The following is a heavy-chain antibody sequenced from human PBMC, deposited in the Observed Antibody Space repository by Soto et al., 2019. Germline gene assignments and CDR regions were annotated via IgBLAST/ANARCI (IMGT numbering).Heavy chain of an antibody. Sequence: PSETLSLTCSVSGGSINSYTNYWSWIRQTPSRGLEWIGYIYYSGTTYYNPSLKSRVTISIDTSKNQFSLSLTSVVAADTAVYYCVREIVDSFYSSGYPDHWGQGTLVTVSS. J-gene: IGHJ4*02. CDR2: IYYSGTT. V-gene: IGHV4-30-4*01. D-gene: IGHD3-22*01. CDR3: VREIVDSFYSSGYPDH. CDR1: GGSINSYTNY.